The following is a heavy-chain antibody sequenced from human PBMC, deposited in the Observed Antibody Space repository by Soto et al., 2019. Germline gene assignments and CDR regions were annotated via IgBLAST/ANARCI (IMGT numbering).Heavy chain of an antibody. CDR1: VGSISAANW. V-gene: IGHV4-4*02. J-gene: IGHJ4*02. CDR2: VSHDGRT. CDR3: ARTEAEDGDFQF. D-gene: IGHD3-3*01. Sequence: SETLSLTCAFSVGSISAANWWSWIRQPPGQGLVWIGEVSHDGRTTYNPSLRSRVTISMDKSKNHFSLNLSSVTAADTAVYFCARTEAEDGDFQFWGRGTLVNVSS.